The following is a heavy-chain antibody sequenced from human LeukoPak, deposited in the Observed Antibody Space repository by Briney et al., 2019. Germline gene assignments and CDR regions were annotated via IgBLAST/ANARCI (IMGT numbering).Heavy chain of an antibody. Sequence: GGSLRLSCAPSGFTFSRHGMHWVRQAPGKGLEWVAIISNDGSRKYYAHSVEGRFTISRDNSQNTLYLQMNSLRAEETAMYYCARAPGGFHGDYSPIGYWGQGTLVTVSS. CDR2: ISNDGSRK. D-gene: IGHD4-17*01. J-gene: IGHJ4*02. CDR1: GFTFSRHG. CDR3: ARAPGGFHGDYSPIGY. V-gene: IGHV3-30*03.